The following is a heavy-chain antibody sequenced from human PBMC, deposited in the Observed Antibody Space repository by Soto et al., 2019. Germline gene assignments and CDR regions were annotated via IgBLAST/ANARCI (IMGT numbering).Heavy chain of an antibody. D-gene: IGHD6-6*01. J-gene: IGHJ6*02. CDR2: INPNSGGT. CDR1: GYTFTGYY. Sequence: GASVKVSCKASGYTFTGYYMHWVRQAPGQGLEWMGWINPNSGGTNYAQKFQGWVTMTRDTSISTAYMELSRLRSDDTAVYYCALFSSSPGYLYGMDVWGQGTTVTVSS. V-gene: IGHV1-2*04. CDR3: ALFSSSPGYLYGMDV.